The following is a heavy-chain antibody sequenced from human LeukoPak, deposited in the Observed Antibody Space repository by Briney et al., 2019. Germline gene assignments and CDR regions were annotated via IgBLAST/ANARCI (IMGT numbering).Heavy chain of an antibody. CDR2: TRFDGSNQ. CDR3: AKRAGSAWSAGA. J-gene: IGHJ5*02. D-gene: IGHD3-10*01. Sequence: GGSLRLSCAASGFTFSNFGMHWVRQAPGKGLEWVSYTRFDGSNQYYTDSVKGRFGISRDNSKNTVYLQMNSLRTEDTAVYYCAKRAGSAWSAGAWGQGTLVTVSS. V-gene: IGHV3-30*02. CDR1: GFTFSNFG.